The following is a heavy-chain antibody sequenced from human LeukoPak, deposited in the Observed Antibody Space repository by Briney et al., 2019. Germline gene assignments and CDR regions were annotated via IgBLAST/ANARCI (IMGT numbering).Heavy chain of an antibody. J-gene: IGHJ6*03. CDR2: IYYSGST. CDR1: GGSFSGYY. D-gene: IGHD1-26*01. Sequence: SETLSLTCAVYGGSFSGYYWSWIRQHPGKGLEWIGYIYYSGSTYYNPSLKSRVTISVDTSKNQFSLKLSSVTAADTAVYYCARTGAGYYYYYMDVWGKGTTVTVSS. CDR3: ARTGAGYYYYYMDV. V-gene: IGHV4-31*11.